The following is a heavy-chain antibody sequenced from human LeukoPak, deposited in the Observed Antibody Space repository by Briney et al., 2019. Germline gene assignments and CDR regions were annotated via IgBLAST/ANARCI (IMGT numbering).Heavy chain of an antibody. Sequence: GGPLRLSCAASGFIFSTYAMTGLRQAPGKGLEWVALVTGTSGGSPIATFYADSVKGRFTISRDNSNNTLFLQMSSLRDEDTASYYCSKRPASGYFRGGWCRVSPFDSWGQGTLVTVSS. V-gene: IGHV3-23*01. D-gene: IGHD2-15*01. CDR3: SKRPASGYFRGGWCRVSPFDS. CDR1: GFIFSTYA. J-gene: IGHJ4*02. CDR2: VTGTSGGSPIAT.